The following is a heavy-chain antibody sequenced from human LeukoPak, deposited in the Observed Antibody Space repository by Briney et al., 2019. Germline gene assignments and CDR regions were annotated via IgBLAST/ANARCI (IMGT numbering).Heavy chain of an antibody. CDR3: AREAYWSGYYTDY. CDR1: GYTFTSYD. V-gene: IGHV1-8*01. CDR2: MNPNSGNT. D-gene: IGHD3-3*01. Sequence: ASVKVSCKASGYTFTSYDINWVRQATGQGLEWMGWMNPNSGNTGYAQKFQGRVTMTRNTSISTAYMELSSLRSEDTAVYYCAREAYWSGYYTDYWGQGTLVTFSS. J-gene: IGHJ4*02.